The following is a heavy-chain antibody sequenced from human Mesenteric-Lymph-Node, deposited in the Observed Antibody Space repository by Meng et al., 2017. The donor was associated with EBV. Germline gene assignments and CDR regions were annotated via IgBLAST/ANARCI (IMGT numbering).Heavy chain of an antibody. CDR1: GGSISSSNW. Sequence: QGQPRESGPGLVKPSGTLSLTCAVSGGSISSSNWWSWVRQPPGKGLEWIGEIYHSGSTNYNPSLKSQVTISVDKSKNQFSLKLSSVTAADTAVYYCARITGPGLPYYFDYWGQGTLVTVSS. D-gene: IGHD2-8*02. V-gene: IGHV4-4*02. CDR3: ARITGPGLPYYFDY. CDR2: IYHSGST. J-gene: IGHJ4*02.